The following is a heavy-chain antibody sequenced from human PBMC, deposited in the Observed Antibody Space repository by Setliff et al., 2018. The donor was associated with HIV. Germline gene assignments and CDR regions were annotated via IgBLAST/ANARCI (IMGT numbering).Heavy chain of an antibody. CDR1: GYTFTKYA. J-gene: IGHJ3*02. CDR3: ARYFSGWYDAFDI. V-gene: IGHV7-4-1*02. Sequence: ASVKVSCKASGYTFTKYAMSWVRQAPGQGLEWVGWINTNTGSPTYAQGLTGRFVFSLDTSVNTAYLQVSSLETEDTAVYYCARYFSGWYDAFDIWGQGTMVTVSS. CDR2: INTNTGSP. D-gene: IGHD6-19*01.